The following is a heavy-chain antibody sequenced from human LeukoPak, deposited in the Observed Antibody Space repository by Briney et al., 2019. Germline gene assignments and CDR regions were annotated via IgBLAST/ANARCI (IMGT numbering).Heavy chain of an antibody. V-gene: IGHV3-30*02. Sequence: GGSLRLSCAASGFTFSSYGMHWVRQAPGKGLEWVAFIRYDGSNKYYADSVKGRFTISRDNSKNTLYLQMNSLRAEDTAVYYCAKTMYFYDSGGYYYFQYWGQGTLVTVSS. J-gene: IGHJ1*01. CDR2: IRYDGSNK. CDR3: AKTMYFYDSGGYYYFQY. D-gene: IGHD3-22*01. CDR1: GFTFSSYG.